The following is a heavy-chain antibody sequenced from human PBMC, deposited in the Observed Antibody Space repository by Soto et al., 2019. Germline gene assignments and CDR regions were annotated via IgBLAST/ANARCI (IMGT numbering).Heavy chain of an antibody. CDR1: GFTFSDFY. CDR2: ISSSSSYT. J-gene: IGHJ4*02. CDR3: AREDYYDSSGYYSY. V-gene: IGHV3-11*05. D-gene: IGHD3-22*01. Sequence: QVQLVESGGGLVKPGGSLRLSCAASGFTFSDFYMSWIRQAPGKGLEWVSYISSSSSYTNYADSVKGRFTISRDNAKNSLYLQMNSMRAEEAAVYYCAREDYYDSSGYYSYWGQGTLVTFSS.